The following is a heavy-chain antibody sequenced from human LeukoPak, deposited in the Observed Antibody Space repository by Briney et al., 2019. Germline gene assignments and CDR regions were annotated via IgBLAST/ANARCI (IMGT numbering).Heavy chain of an antibody. CDR3: ARGGVAAAGTSDWFDP. CDR1: GYTFTSYD. Sequence: APVKVSCKASGYTFTSYDINWVRQATGQGLEWMGWMNPNSGNTGYAQKFQGRVTITRNTSISTAYMELSSLRSEDTAVYYCARGGVAAAGTSDWFDPWGQGTLVTVSS. V-gene: IGHV1-8*03. J-gene: IGHJ5*02. CDR2: MNPNSGNT. D-gene: IGHD6-13*01.